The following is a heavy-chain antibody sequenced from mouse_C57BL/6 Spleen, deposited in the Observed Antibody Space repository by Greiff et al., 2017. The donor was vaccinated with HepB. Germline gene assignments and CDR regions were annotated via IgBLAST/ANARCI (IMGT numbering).Heavy chain of an antibody. V-gene: IGHV1-69*01. CDR3: ARAFYDGYWYFDV. CDR2: IDPSDSYT. Sequence: VQLQQPGAELVMPGASVKLSCKASGYTFTSYWMHWVKQRPGQGLEWIGEIDPSDSYTNYNQKFKGKSTLTVDKSSSTAYMQLSSLTSEDSAVYYCARAFYDGYWYFDVWGTGTTVTVSS. CDR1: GYTFTSYW. D-gene: IGHD2-3*01. J-gene: IGHJ1*03.